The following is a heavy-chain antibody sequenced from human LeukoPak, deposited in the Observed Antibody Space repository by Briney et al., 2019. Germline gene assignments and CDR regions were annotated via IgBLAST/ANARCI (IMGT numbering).Heavy chain of an antibody. V-gene: IGHV1-18*01. CDR1: GYTFTSYG. D-gene: IGHD3-22*01. CDR3: ASETYYYDSSGFGKSEGFDY. J-gene: IGHJ4*02. CDR2: ISAYNGNT. Sequence: ASVKVSCKASGYTFTSYGISWVRQAPGQGLEWMGWISAYNGNTNYAQKLQGRVTMTTDTSTSTAYMELRSLRSDDTAVYYCASETYYYDSSGFGKSEGFDYWGQGTLVTVSS.